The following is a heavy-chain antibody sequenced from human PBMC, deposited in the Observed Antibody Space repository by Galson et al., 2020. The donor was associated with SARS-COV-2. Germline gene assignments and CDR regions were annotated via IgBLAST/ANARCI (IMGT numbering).Heavy chain of an antibody. CDR3: AKGCSRSTCQGGAGIDY. CDR1: EFTFRSHD. J-gene: IGHJ4*02. V-gene: IGHV3-23*01. CDR2: ISITGATT. D-gene: IGHD2-2*01. Sequence: GGSLRLSCAASEFTFRSHDMSWVRQAPGRGLEWVSTISITGATTYYADSVKGRFTISRDNSRDTLYLQMNNLRAEDTAIYYCAKGCSRSTCQGGAGIDYWGQGTLVTISS.